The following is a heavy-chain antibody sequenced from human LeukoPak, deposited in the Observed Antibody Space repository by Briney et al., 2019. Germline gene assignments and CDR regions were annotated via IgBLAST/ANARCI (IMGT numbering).Heavy chain of an antibody. J-gene: IGHJ3*02. CDR1: GFTFSSYD. V-gene: IGHV3-23*01. CDR2: ISGSDEST. CDR3: ANRRLGRGAFDI. D-gene: IGHD7-27*01. Sequence: SGGSLRLSCAASGFTFSSYDMSWIRQAPGKGLEWVSEISGSDESTKYVDSVKGRFTISRDNSKNTLHLLLNSLRVDDTAVYYCANRRLGRGAFDIWGQGTMVTVSS.